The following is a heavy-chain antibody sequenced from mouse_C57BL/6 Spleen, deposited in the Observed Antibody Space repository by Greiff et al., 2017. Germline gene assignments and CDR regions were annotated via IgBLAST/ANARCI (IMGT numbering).Heavy chain of an antibody. Sequence: EVQLVESGGGLVKPGGSLKLSCAASGFTFSSYTMSWVRQTPEKRLEWVATISGGGGNTYYPDSVKGRYTISRDNATNTLYMHMSSLRSEDTDLYYCARHGDPIELYYCGSSYEDYAMDYWGQGTSVTVSS. D-gene: IGHD1-1*01. J-gene: IGHJ4*01. V-gene: IGHV5-9*01. CDR2: ISGGGGNT. CDR3: ARHGDPIELYYCGSSYEDYAMDY. CDR1: GFTFSSYT.